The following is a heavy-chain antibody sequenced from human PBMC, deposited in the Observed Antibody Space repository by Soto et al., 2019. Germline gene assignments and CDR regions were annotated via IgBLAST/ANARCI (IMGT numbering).Heavy chain of an antibody. CDR3: ASSSGSPMLGYSYGMDV. CDR1: GYTFTSYD. D-gene: IGHD1-26*01. Sequence: QVQLVQSGAEVKKPGASVKVSCKASGYTFTSYDINWVRQATGQGLEWMGWMNPNSGNTGYAQKFQGGVTMTRNTSISTAYMELSSLRSEDTAVYYCASSSGSPMLGYSYGMDVWGQGTTVTVSS. V-gene: IGHV1-8*01. CDR2: MNPNSGNT. J-gene: IGHJ6*02.